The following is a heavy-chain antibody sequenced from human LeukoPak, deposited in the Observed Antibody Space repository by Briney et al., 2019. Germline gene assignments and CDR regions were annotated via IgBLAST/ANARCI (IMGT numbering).Heavy chain of an antibody. CDR3: ARVRVGYYFDY. J-gene: IGHJ4*02. V-gene: IGHV3-48*02. CDR2: ITTTSTAI. CDR1: GLTISNNF. D-gene: IGHD3-10*01. Sequence: GGSLRLSCAASGLTISNNFMGWVRQAPGRGLEWLSFITTTSTAIYYADSVKGRFTFSRDNAKNSLYLQMDSLRDEDTAVYYCARVRVGYYFDYWGQGTLVTVSS.